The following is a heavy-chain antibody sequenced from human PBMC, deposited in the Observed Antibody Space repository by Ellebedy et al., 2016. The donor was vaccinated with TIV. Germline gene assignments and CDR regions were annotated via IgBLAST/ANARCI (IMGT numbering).Heavy chain of an antibody. J-gene: IGHJ4*02. CDR3: ARQGPHYNAYKNYIDY. V-gene: IGHV4-39*01. Sequence: SETLSLXXSVSGASIRSSAYGWGWIRQPPGKRLEWIGSFSSSGSTYYNPSLESRLTISVDTSMNQFSLNLRFVTVADTAVYYCARQGPHYNAYKNYIDYWGQGTLVTVSS. CDR2: FSSSGST. CDR1: GASIRSSAYG. D-gene: IGHD5-24*01.